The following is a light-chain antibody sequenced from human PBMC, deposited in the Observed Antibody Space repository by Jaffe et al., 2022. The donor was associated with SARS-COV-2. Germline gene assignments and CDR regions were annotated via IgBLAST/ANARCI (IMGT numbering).Light chain of an antibody. V-gene: IGKV1-39*01. Sequence: DTQMTQSPSSLSASVGDRVTITCRASQSIGNSLNWYQQKPGKVPKVLIYAASTLQSGAPSRFSGSGSGTDFTLTISSLQPEDFAIYYCQQSYSTPYTFGQGTKLEIK. CDR1: QSIGNS. CDR2: AAS. J-gene: IGKJ2*01. CDR3: QQSYSTPYT.